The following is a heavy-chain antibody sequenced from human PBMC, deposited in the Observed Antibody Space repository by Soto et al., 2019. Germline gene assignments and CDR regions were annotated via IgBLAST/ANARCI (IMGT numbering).Heavy chain of an antibody. Sequence: SETLSLTCTVSGGSTSSDNYWSWIRQPPGTGLEWIGHIYYSGNTDYNPSLKSRLAISIDTSKNQFSLKLSSVTAADTAVYFCAREGGESSDGLYYFDSWGQGSQVTISS. CDR1: GGSTSSDNY. V-gene: IGHV4-30-4*01. D-gene: IGHD3-16*01. CDR3: AREGGESSDGLYYFDS. CDR2: IYYSGNT. J-gene: IGHJ4*02.